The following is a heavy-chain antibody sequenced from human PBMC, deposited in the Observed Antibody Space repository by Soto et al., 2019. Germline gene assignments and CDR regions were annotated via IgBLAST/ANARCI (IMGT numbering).Heavy chain of an antibody. D-gene: IGHD3-16*01. CDR3: ARGGVIWDY. CDR1: GFTVSSNY. CDR2: IYSGSST. V-gene: IGHV3-66*01. Sequence: PGGSLRLSCAASGFTVSSNYMSWVRQAPGKGLKWVSVIYSGSSTYYADSVKGRFTISKDNSKNTLKIQMNSLRAEDTAVYYCARGGVIWDYWGQGTLVTVSS. J-gene: IGHJ4*02.